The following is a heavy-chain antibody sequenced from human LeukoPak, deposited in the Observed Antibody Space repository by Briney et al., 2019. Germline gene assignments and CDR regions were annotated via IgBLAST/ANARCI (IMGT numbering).Heavy chain of an antibody. Sequence: AGGSLRLSCAASGFTFSSYSMNWVRQAPGKGLEWVSSISSSSSYIYYADSVKGRFTISRDNAKNSLYLQMNSLRAEDTAVYYCARAPDYYDSSGYPFDWGQGTLVTVSS. V-gene: IGHV3-21*01. CDR3: ARAPDYYDSSGYPFD. CDR1: GFTFSSYS. J-gene: IGHJ4*02. CDR2: ISSSSSYI. D-gene: IGHD3-22*01.